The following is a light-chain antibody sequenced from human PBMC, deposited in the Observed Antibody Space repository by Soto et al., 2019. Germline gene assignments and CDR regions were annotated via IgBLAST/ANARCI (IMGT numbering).Light chain of an antibody. Sequence: EIVLTQSPATLSLSPGERATLSCRASESVRNYLAWYQQKPGQAPRLLIYDTSNTATGIPARFSGSGSGTDFTLTISSLEPEDFAVYYCQQRYIWPPLTFGGGTKVEIK. CDR3: QQRYIWPPLT. J-gene: IGKJ4*01. CDR2: DTS. V-gene: IGKV3-11*01. CDR1: ESVRNY.